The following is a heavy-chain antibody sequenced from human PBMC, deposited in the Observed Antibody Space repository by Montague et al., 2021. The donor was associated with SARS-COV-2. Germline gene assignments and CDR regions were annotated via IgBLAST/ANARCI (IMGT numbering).Heavy chain of an antibody. CDR1: GGSISSSNYY. CDR3: ARRGRKLLPVATTIGGFDI. CDR2: IYDSGST. D-gene: IGHD5-12*01. J-gene: IGHJ3*02. Sequence: SETLSLTCTVSGGSISSSNYYWDWIRQPPGKGLEWFGSIYDSGSTXYNPSVESRVTISVDTSKNHFSLKLSSVTAADTAVYYCARRGRKLLPVATTIGGFDIWGQGTMVTVSS. V-gene: IGHV4-39*02.